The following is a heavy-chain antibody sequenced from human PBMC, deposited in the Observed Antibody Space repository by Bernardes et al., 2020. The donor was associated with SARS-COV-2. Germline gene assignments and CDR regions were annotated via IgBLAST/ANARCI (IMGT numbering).Heavy chain of an antibody. V-gene: IGHV3-21*01. CDR2: ISGGGMYI. J-gene: IGHJ3*01. D-gene: IGHD2-21*02. Sequence: GGSLRLSCAASGFTFSNYPFSWSRQAPGKGLEWVSSISGGGMYIYYGDAVRGRFTTSRDNTRTSVFLQMDSLRAEDTAVYYCARDVSGADWRFGLDVWGQGTMVHVS. CDR1: GFTFSNYP. CDR3: ARDVSGADWRFGLDV.